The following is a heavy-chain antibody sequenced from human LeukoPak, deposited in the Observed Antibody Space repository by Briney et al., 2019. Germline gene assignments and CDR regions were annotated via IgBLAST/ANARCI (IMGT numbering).Heavy chain of an antibody. CDR2: IYYSGST. D-gene: IGHD6-19*01. CDR3: ASLATVAGSDY. V-gene: IGHV4-59*08. Sequence: PSETLSLTCTVSGGSISSYYWSWIRQPPGKGLEWIGYIYYSGSTNYNPSLKSRVTISVDTSKNQFSLKLSSVTAADTAVYYYASLATVAGSDYWGQGTLVTVSS. CDR1: GGSISSYY. J-gene: IGHJ4*02.